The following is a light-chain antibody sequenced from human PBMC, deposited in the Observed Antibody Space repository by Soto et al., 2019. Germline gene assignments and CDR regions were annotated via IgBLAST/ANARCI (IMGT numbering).Light chain of an antibody. CDR2: GAS. CDR1: QSVSSN. V-gene: IGKV3-15*01. Sequence: EIVMTQSPATLSVSPGERATLSCRASQSVSSNVAWYQQIPGQTPRLLIYGASTRATGTPARFAGSGSGTEFTLTISSLQSEDFAVYFCQQYNYWPITFGQGTRLEIK. J-gene: IGKJ5*01. CDR3: QQYNYWPIT.